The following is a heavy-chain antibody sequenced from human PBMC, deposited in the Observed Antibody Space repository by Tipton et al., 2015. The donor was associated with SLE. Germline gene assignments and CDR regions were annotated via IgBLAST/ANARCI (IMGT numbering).Heavy chain of an antibody. J-gene: IGHJ4*02. V-gene: IGHV4-59*12. CDR2: ISYGNT. D-gene: IGHD3-3*01. CDR1: NGSISSYY. Sequence: TLSLTCTVSNGSISSYYWSWIRQPPGKGLEWLGYISYGNTKYNPSLRSRLTISVDTSKNHFSLKLSSVTAADTAVYYCARLVRFLGGRFFDYWGQGTLVTVSS. CDR3: ARLVRFLGGRFFDY.